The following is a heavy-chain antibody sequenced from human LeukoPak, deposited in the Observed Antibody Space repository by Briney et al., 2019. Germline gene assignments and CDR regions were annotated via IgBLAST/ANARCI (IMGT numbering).Heavy chain of an antibody. CDR2: IYHSGST. Sequence: PSETLSLTCAVSGYSISSGYYWGWIRQPPGKGLEWIGSIYHSGSTYCNPSLKSRVTISVDTSKNQFSLKLSSVTAADTAVYYCARVGDYYGSDYWGQGTLVTVSS. CDR3: ARVGDYYGSDY. CDR1: GYSISSGYY. D-gene: IGHD3-10*01. J-gene: IGHJ4*02. V-gene: IGHV4-38-2*01.